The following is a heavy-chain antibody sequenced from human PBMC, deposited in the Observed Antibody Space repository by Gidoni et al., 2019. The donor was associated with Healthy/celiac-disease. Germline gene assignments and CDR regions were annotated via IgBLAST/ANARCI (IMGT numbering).Heavy chain of an antibody. J-gene: IGHJ4*02. CDR3: ARGGDVVVPAAPFDY. Sequence: QVQLGQSGAEVKKPGASVKVSCKAAGYTFIAYYIHLVRQAPGQGLEWMGWINPNSGGSNYAQKFQGRVTLSRDTSISTAYMELSRLTSDDPAVYYCARGGDVVVPAAPFDYWGQGTLVTVSS. CDR1: GYTFIAYY. CDR2: INPNSGGS. V-gene: IGHV1-2*02. D-gene: IGHD2-2*01.